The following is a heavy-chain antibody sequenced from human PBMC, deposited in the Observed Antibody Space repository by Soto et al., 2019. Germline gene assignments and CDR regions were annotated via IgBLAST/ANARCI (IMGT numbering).Heavy chain of an antibody. CDR1: GFIFSSYW. V-gene: IGHV3-74*03. CDR2: LHSDGSTT. CDR3: ARELPTTIRGGYYYSYGMDV. D-gene: IGHD2-2*02. Sequence: PGGSLRLSCAAPGFIFSSYWMHWVRQAPGKGLVWVSRLHSDGSTTTYADSVKGRFTISRDNAKNTLYLQMNSLRAEDTAVYYCARELPTTIRGGYYYSYGMDVWGQGTTVTVSS. J-gene: IGHJ6*02.